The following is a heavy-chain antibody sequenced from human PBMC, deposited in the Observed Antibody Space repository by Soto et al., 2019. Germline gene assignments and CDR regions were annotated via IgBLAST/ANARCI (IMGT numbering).Heavy chain of an antibody. CDR2: ISYDGSNK. CDR3: ARDPGDDYGDYGFQVSRPDWYFDL. Sequence: QVQLVESGGGVVQPGRSLRLSCAASGFTFSSYAMHWVRQAPGKGLEWVAVISYDGSNKYYADSVKGRFTISRDNSKNTRYLQMNSLRAEDTAVYYCARDPGDDYGDYGFQVSRPDWYFDLWGRGTLVTVSS. V-gene: IGHV3-30-3*01. D-gene: IGHD4-17*01. CDR1: GFTFSSYA. J-gene: IGHJ2*01.